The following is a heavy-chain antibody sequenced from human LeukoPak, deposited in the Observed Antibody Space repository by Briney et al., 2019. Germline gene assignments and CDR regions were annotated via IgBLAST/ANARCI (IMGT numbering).Heavy chain of an antibody. CDR2: ISAYNGNT. CDR3: ARVEGIAAAAFDY. V-gene: IGHV1-18*01. D-gene: IGHD6-13*01. J-gene: IGHJ4*02. Sequence: ASVKVSCKASGYTFTSYAMNWVRQAPGQGLEWMGWISAYNGNTNYAQRLQGRVTMTTDTSTSTAYMELRSLRSDDTAAYYCARVEGIAAAAFDYWGQGTLVTVSS. CDR1: GYTFTSYA.